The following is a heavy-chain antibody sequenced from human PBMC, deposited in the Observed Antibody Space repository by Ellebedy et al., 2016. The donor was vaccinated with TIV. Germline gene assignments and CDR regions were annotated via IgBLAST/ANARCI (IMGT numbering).Heavy chain of an antibody. J-gene: IGHJ4*02. CDR3: AKELVSRDSLTFDY. V-gene: IGHV3-23*01. Sequence: GESLKISCAASGFTFSNYAMAWVRQAPGKGLEWVSAIWHRSNYKFYADSVKGRIAICRDNSENTLFLQMHSLRGEDTAVYYCAKELVSRDSLTFDYWGQGVPVTVSS. CDR1: GFTFSNYA. CDR2: IWHRSNYK. D-gene: IGHD3-9*01.